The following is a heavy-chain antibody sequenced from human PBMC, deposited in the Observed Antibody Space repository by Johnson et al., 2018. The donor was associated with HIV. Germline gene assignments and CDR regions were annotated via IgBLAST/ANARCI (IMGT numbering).Heavy chain of an antibody. J-gene: IGHJ3*02. CDR2: ISGSGGRR. CDR1: GFTLDDYA. Sequence: VQLVESGGGLVQPGRSLRLSCAASGFTLDDYAMHWVRQAPGKGLEWVSGISGSGGRRYYADSAKGRFTISRDNAKNSVYLQMNSLRAEDTAVYFCARAASQQQLKVPFDIWGQGTMVTVSS. D-gene: IGHD6-13*01. V-gene: IGHV3-9*01. CDR3: ARAASQQQLKVPFDI.